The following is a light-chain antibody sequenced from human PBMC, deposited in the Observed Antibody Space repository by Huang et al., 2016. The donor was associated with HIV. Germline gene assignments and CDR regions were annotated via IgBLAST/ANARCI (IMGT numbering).Light chain of an antibody. Sequence: EIVLTQSPGTLSLSPGERATLSCRTSQSVSSSYFAWYQQKPGQSPRLLIYAASSRAAGIPDRFSGSGSGTDFTLTISRREPEDFAVYYCQHYGNSPGFTFGPGTKVDIK. CDR2: AAS. CDR1: QSVSSSY. CDR3: QHYGNSPGFT. V-gene: IGKV3-20*01. J-gene: IGKJ3*01.